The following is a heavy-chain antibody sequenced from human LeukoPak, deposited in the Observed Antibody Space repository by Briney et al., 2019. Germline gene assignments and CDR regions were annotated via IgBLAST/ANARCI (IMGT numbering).Heavy chain of an antibody. CDR3: AKVNLPYVWGSYRHLDY. V-gene: IGHV3-23*01. D-gene: IGHD3-16*02. J-gene: IGHJ4*02. CDR2: ISGSGGST. Sequence: GGFLRLTCAASGFTFSSYAMSWVRQAPGKGLDWVSAISGSGGSTYYADSVKGRFTISRDNSKNTLYLQMNSLRAEDTAVYYCAKVNLPYVWGSYRHLDYWGQGTLVTVSS. CDR1: GFTFSSYA.